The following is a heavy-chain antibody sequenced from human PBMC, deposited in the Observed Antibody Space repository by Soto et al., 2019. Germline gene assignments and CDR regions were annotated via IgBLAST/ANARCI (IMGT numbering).Heavy chain of an antibody. Sequence: QVQLQQWGAGLLKPSETLSLTCAVYGGSFSGYYWSWIRQPPGKGLEWIGEINHSGSTNYNPSLKSRVTISVDTSKNQFSLKLSSVTAADTAVYYCARAAWFGAWGQGTLVTVSS. J-gene: IGHJ5*02. CDR2: INHSGST. CDR1: GGSFSGYY. CDR3: ARAAWFGA. V-gene: IGHV4-34*01.